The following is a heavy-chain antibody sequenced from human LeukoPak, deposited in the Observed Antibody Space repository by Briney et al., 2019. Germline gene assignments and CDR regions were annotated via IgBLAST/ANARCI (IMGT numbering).Heavy chain of an antibody. J-gene: IGHJ4*02. CDR2: VYSGGST. D-gene: IGHD6-19*01. CDR1: EFIFSSYS. CDR3: ARGGYSSGWYRD. V-gene: IGHV3-53*01. Sequence: GGSLRLSCAASEFIFSSYSMNWVRQAPGKGLEWVSVVYSGGSTYYADSVKGRFTISRDNSKNTLYLQMSSLRAEDTAFYYCARGGYSSGWYRDWGQGTLVTVSS.